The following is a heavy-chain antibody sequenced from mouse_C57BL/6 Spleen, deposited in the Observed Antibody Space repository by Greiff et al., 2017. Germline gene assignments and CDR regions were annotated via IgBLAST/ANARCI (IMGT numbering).Heavy chain of an antibody. J-gene: IGHJ3*01. CDR3: TTRHYYGSSYPFAY. Sequence: EVQLQQSGAELVRPGASVKLSCTASGFNIKDDYMHWVKQRPEQGLEWIGWIDPENGDTEYASKFQGKATITADTSSNTAYLQLSSLTSEDTAVYYCTTRHYYGSSYPFAYWGQGTLVTVSA. CDR2: IDPENGDT. D-gene: IGHD1-1*01. CDR1: GFNIKDDY. V-gene: IGHV14-4*01.